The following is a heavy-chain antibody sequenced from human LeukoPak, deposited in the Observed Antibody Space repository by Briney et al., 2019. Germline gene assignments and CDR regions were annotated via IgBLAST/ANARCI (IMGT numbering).Heavy chain of an antibody. D-gene: IGHD3-9*01. CDR1: GGTFSSYA. J-gene: IGHJ4*02. CDR3: ARAFDWFSYFDY. V-gene: IGHV1-69*04. Sequence: SVKVSCKASGGTFSSYAISWVRQAPGQGLEWMGRIIPILGIANYAQKFQGRVTITADKSTSTAYMELSSLRSEDTAVYYCARAFDWFSYFDYWGQGTLVTVSS. CDR2: IIPILGIA.